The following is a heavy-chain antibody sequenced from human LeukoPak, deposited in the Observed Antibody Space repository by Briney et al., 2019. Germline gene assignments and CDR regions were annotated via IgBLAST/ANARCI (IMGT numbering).Heavy chain of an antibody. CDR1: GGSFSGYY. J-gene: IGHJ6*03. Sequence: PSETLSLTCAVYGGSFSGYYWSWIRQPPGKGLEWIGEINHSGSTNYNPSLKSRVTISVDTSKNQFSLKLSSVTAADTAVYYCARVAGYCSSTSCSPGVYYYYYMDVWGKGTTVTVSS. D-gene: IGHD2-2*01. CDR2: INHSGST. CDR3: ARVAGYCSSTSCSPGVYYYYYMDV. V-gene: IGHV4-34*01.